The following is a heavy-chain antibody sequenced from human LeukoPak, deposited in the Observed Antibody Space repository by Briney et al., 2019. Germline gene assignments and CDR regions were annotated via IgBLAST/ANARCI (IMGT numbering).Heavy chain of an antibody. D-gene: IGHD3-22*01. CDR2: ISSSSSYI. V-gene: IGHV3-21*01. J-gene: IGHJ5*02. Sequence: GGSLRLSCAASGFTFSSYSMNWVRQAPGKGLEWVSSISSSSSYIYYADSVKGRFTISRDNAKNSLYLQMNSLRAEDTAVYYCARSDPYYYDSSGYPTWSQGTLVTVSS. CDR3: ARSDPYYYDSSGYPT. CDR1: GFTFSSYS.